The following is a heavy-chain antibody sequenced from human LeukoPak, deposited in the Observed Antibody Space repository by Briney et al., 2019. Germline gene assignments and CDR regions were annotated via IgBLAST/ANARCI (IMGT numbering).Heavy chain of an antibody. Sequence: ASVKVSCKASGYSFTGYYMHWVRQAPGQGLEWMGWISAYNGNTNYAQKLQGRVTMTTDTSTSTAYMELRSLRSDDTAVYYCAFSGGYSYGPPGGPWGQGTLVTVSS. CDR2: ISAYNGNT. CDR1: GYSFTGYY. V-gene: IGHV1-18*04. CDR3: AFSGGYSYGPPGGP. J-gene: IGHJ5*02. D-gene: IGHD5-18*01.